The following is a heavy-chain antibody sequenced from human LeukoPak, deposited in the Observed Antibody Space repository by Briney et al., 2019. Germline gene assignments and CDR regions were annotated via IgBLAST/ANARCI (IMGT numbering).Heavy chain of an antibody. J-gene: IGHJ5*02. CDR1: GFTFSDYY. V-gene: IGHV3-11*04. Sequence: PGGSLRLSCAASGFTFSDYYMSWVRQAPGKGLEWVSYISSSGSTIYYADSVKGRFTISRDNAKNSLYLQMNSLRAEDTAVYYCARERGTYYDFWSGYSNNWFDPWGQGTLVTVSS. D-gene: IGHD3-3*01. CDR3: ARERGTYYDFWSGYSNNWFDP. CDR2: ISSSGSTI.